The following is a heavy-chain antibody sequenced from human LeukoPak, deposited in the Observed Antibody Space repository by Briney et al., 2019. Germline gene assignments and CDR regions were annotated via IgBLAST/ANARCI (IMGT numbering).Heavy chain of an antibody. J-gene: IGHJ4*02. D-gene: IGHD6-19*01. CDR1: GGSFSGYY. V-gene: IGHV4-34*01. CDR2: INHSGST. Sequence: KPSETLSLTCAVYGGSFSGYYWSWIRQPPGKGLEWIGEINHSGSTNYNPSLKSRVTISVDTSKNQFSLKLSSVTAADTAAYYCARGGSISIAVAGIFDYWGQGTLVTVSS. CDR3: ARGGSISIAVAGIFDY.